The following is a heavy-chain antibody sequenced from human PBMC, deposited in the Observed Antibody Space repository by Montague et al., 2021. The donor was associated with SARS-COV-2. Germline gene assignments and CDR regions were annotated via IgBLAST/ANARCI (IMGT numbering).Heavy chain of an antibody. D-gene: IGHD5-24*01. CDR2: IYHSGNT. CDR1: GGSVSGYY. V-gene: IGHV4-59*02. J-gene: IGHJ2*01. CDR3: AREYRIEIWNTTWYFGL. Sequence: SETLSLTCSVSGGSVSGYYWSWIRQPPGKGLEWIGYIYHSGNTKYNPSLKSRVSISVDTSKNQFSLRLSPVTAAATAVYYCAREYRIEIWNTTWYFGLWGQGTLVTVSS.